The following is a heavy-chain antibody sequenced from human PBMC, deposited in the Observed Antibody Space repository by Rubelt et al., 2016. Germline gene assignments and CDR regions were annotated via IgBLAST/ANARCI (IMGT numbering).Heavy chain of an antibody. D-gene: IGHD5-12*01. Sequence: EVQLVESGGGLLQPGGSLRLACAASGFTFSKYAMSWVRQAPGKGLEWVAILSHDGSKKYYADSVKGRFTISRDNANNSLYLQMNSLRAEDTAVYYCARAGYSGYDGIDYWGQGTLVTVSS. CDR2: LSHDGSKK. V-gene: IGHV3-7*01. CDR3: ARAGYSGYDGIDY. CDR1: GFTFSKYA. J-gene: IGHJ4*02.